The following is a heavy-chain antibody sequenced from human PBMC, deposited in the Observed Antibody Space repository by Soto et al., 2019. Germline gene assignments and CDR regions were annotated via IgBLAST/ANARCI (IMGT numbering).Heavy chain of an antibody. CDR1: GFTFDDYA. CDR2: ISWNSGSI. Sequence: SLRLSCAASGFTFDDYAMHWVRQAPGKGLEWVSGISWNSGSIGYADSVKGRFTISRDNAKNSLYLQMNSLRAEDTALYYCAKEVRRGVLAEGYYYYYGMDVWGQGTTVTVSS. J-gene: IGHJ6*02. V-gene: IGHV3-9*01. CDR3: AKEVRRGVLAEGYYYYYGMDV. D-gene: IGHD3-3*02.